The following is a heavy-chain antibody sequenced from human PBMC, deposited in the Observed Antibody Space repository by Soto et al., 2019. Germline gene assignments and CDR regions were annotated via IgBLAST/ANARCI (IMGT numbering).Heavy chain of an antibody. CDR3: AITAMINRDSSTSFDY. CDR1: GFVFTNYG. J-gene: IGHJ4*02. CDR2: IKSKSDGETA. D-gene: IGHD5-18*01. V-gene: IGHV3-15*01. Sequence: LGGSLRLSCAASGFVFTNYGMHWVRQAPGKGLEWVGRIKSKSDGETADVAAPVKGRFTISRDDSKNTVFLEMNSLKSEDTALYYCAITAMINRDSSTSFDYWGQATQFTFCS.